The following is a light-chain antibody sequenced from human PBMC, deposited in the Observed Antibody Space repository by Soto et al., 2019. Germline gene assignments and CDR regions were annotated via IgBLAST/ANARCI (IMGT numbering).Light chain of an antibody. CDR1: QSVSCN. J-gene: IGKJ1*01. CDR2: GAP. Sequence: EMLLTQSQATLSVAPGDGATISWRASQSVSCNLDWYQKKPGHAPMLLFYGAPTRATGIPARFSGSGSGTKFTLTISSLQSEDFAVYYCQQYNNRPPWTFGQGTKVDIK. V-gene: IGKV3-15*01. CDR3: QQYNNRPPWT.